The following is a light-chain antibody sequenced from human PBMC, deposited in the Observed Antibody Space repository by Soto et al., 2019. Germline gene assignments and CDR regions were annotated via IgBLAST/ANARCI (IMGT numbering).Light chain of an antibody. V-gene: IGKV3-20*01. CDR2: GAS. J-gene: IGKJ1*01. CDR1: QSVSSDC. Sequence: VLTQSPGILSVSPGERATLSCRASQSVSSDCLAWYRQRPGQAPRLLIYGASTRATGTPDRISGSGSGTDFTLTISRLEPEDFAVYYCQQCGSSRRTFGQGTRVEIK. CDR3: QQCGSSRRT.